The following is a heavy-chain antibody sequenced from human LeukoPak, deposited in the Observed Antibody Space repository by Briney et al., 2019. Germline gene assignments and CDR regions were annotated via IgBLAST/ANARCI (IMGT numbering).Heavy chain of an antibody. D-gene: IGHD3-22*01. J-gene: IGHJ5*02. V-gene: IGHV4-59*01. CDR1: GGSISSYY. CDR2: IYYSGST. CDR3: ARTSSGGYYVRWFDP. Sequence: SETLSLTCTVSGGSISSYYWSWIRQPPGKGPEWIGYIYYSGSTNYNPSLKSRVTISVDTSKNQFSLKLSSVTAADTAVYYCARTSSGGYYVRWFDPWGEGTLVTVSS.